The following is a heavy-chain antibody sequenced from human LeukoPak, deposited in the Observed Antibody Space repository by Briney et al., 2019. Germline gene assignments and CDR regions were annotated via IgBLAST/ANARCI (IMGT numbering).Heavy chain of an antibody. CDR1: GGSISSYY. J-gene: IGHJ4*02. V-gene: IGHV4-59*01. CDR2: IYYSGST. Sequence: SETLSLTCTVSGGSISSYYWSWIRQPPGKGLEWIGYIYYSGSTNYNPSLKSRVTISVDTSKNQFSLKLSSVTAADTAVYYCARDLRGPAYCGGDCYFDDYWGQGTLVTVSS. CDR3: ARDLRGPAYCGGDCYFDDY. D-gene: IGHD2-21*02.